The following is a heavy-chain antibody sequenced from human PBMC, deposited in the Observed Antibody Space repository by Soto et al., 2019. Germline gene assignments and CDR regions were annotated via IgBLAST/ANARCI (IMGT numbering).Heavy chain of an antibody. CDR2: VIPTLGTA. D-gene: IGHD4-17*01. CDR1: GGPFNNHA. CDR3: ASDYGEIDAFDI. J-gene: IGHJ3*02. V-gene: IGHV1-69*11. Sequence: SVKVSCKTSGGPFNNHAINWVRQAPGQGLEWVGLVIPTLGTADYAQKFQGRVTMTADEVTNTAYMELSSLRSDDTGVYYCASDYGEIDAFDIWGQGTSVTVSS.